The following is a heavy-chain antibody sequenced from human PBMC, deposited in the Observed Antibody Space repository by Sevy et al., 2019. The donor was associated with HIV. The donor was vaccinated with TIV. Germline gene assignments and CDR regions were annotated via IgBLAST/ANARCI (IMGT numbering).Heavy chain of an antibody. CDR2: IYVGGST. CDR3: ATHASDYDSTGYLERDAFDI. Sequence: GGSLRLSCAASEFTVSSNYMSWVRQAPGKGLEWVSVIYVGGSTYYADSVKGRFTISRDNSKNTLYLQMNSLRAEDTAVYYCATHASDYDSTGYLERDAFDIWDQGTMVTVSS. D-gene: IGHD3-22*01. CDR1: EFTVSSNY. V-gene: IGHV3-53*01. J-gene: IGHJ3*02.